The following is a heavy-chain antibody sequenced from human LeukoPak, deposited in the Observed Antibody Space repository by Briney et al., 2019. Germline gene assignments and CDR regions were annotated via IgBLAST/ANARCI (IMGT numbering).Heavy chain of an antibody. Sequence: SETLSLTCTVSGGSISSYYWSWIRQPAGKGLEWIGRIYTSGSTNYNPSLKSRVTMSVDTSKNQFSLKLSSVTAADTAVYYCASTSPLLWFGELLWGGDAFDIWGQGTMVTVSS. J-gene: IGHJ3*02. D-gene: IGHD3-10*01. CDR1: GGSISSYY. CDR3: ASTSPLLWFGELLWGGDAFDI. CDR2: IYTSGST. V-gene: IGHV4-4*07.